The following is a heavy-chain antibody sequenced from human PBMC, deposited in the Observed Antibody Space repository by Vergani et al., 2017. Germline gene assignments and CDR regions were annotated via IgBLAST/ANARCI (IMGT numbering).Heavy chain of an antibody. CDR3: ARQRVGALELDY. CDR2: IYYSGST. J-gene: IGHJ4*02. V-gene: IGHV4-39*01. CDR1: GGSISSSSYY. D-gene: IGHD1-26*01. Sequence: QVQLQESGPGLVKPSETLSLTCTVSGGSISSSSYYWGWIRQPPGKGLEWIGSIYYSGSTYYNPSLKSRVTISVDTSKNQFSLKLSSVTAADTAVYYCARQRVGALELDYWGQGTLVTVSS.